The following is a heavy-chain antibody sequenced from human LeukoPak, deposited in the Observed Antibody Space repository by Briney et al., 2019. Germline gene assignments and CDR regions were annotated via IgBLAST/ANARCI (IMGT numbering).Heavy chain of an antibody. J-gene: IGHJ4*02. CDR2: IDSDGSST. Sequence: GGSLRLSCADSGFTFSSDWMHWVRQAPGKGLVWVSRIDSDGSSTKYADSVKGRFTISRDNSKNTLYLQMNSLRAEDTAVYYCARFAAAAGYFDYGGQGTLVTVSS. CDR3: ARFAAAAGYFDY. V-gene: IGHV3-74*03. CDR1: GFTFSSDW. D-gene: IGHD6-13*01.